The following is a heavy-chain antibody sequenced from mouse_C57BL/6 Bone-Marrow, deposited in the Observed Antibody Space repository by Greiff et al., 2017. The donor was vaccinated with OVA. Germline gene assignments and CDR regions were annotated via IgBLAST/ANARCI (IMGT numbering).Heavy chain of an antibody. V-gene: IGHV1-64*01. Sequence: QVQLQQPGAELVKPGASVKLSCKASGYTFTSYWMHWVKQRPGQGLEWIGMIHPNSGSTNYNEKFKSKATLTVDKTSSTAYMQLSRLTSEDSAVYYCARLVADAMDYWGQGTSVTVSS. CDR1: GYTFTSYW. D-gene: IGHD1-1*01. CDR2: IHPNSGST. CDR3: ARLVADAMDY. J-gene: IGHJ4*01.